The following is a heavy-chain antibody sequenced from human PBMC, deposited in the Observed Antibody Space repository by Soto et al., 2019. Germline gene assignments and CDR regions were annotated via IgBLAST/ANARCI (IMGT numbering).Heavy chain of an antibody. CDR3: ARGVGAVAKGRFDY. CDR1: GGSFSGYY. Sequence: QVQLQQWGAGLLKPSETLSLTCAVYGGSFSGYYWSWIRQPPGKGLAWIGEINHSGSTNYNPSLTSRVIISVDTSKNQFSLKLSYVTAADTAVYYCARGVGAVAKGRFDYWGQGTLVTVSS. J-gene: IGHJ4*02. CDR2: INHSGST. V-gene: IGHV4-34*01. D-gene: IGHD6-19*01.